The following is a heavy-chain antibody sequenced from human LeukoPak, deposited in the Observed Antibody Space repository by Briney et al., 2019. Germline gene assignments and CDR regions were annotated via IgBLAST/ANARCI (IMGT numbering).Heavy chain of an antibody. Sequence: GGSLRLSCVGSGFTFSSYGMNWVRQAPGKGLEWFSSISTSSSYIYYSDSLKGRFTISRDNARNSLYLQMNSLRAEDTAVYYCARAITNYGYIFDYWGQGTLVTVSS. V-gene: IGHV3-21*01. CDR1: GFTFSSYG. D-gene: IGHD5-18*01. CDR3: ARAITNYGYIFDY. CDR2: ISTSSSYI. J-gene: IGHJ4*02.